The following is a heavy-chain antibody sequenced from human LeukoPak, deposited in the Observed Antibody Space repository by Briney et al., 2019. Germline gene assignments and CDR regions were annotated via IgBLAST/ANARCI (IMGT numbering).Heavy chain of an antibody. Sequence: GGSLRLSCAASGFTFSSYAMSWVRQAPGKGLEWVSAISGSGGSTYYADSVKGRFTISRDNSKNTLYLQMNSLRAEDTAVYYCAKGAGYSYYYYDYYRDVWGKGTTVTVSS. CDR1: GFTFSSYA. J-gene: IGHJ6*03. V-gene: IGHV3-23*01. CDR2: ISGSGGST. D-gene: IGHD3-9*01. CDR3: AKGAGYSYYYYDYYRDV.